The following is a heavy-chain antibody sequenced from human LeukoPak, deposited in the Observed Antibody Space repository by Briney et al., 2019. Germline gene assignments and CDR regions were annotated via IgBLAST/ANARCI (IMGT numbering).Heavy chain of an antibody. CDR3: AREGAAAGTFDY. D-gene: IGHD6-13*01. CDR1: GGTFSSYA. J-gene: IGHJ4*02. V-gene: IGHV1-69*05. CDR2: IIHIFGTA. Sequence: ASVKVSCKASGGTFSSYAISWVRQAPGQGLEWMGGIIHIFGTANYAQKFQGRVTITTDESTSTAYMELSSLRSEDTAVYYCAREGAAAGTFDYWGQGTLVTVSS.